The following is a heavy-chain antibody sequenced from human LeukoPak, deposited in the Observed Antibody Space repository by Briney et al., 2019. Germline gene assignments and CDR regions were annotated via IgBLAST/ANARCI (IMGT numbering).Heavy chain of an antibody. V-gene: IGHV1-2*02. CDR2: INPNSGGT. J-gene: IGHJ6*02. D-gene: IGHD3-22*01. CDR1: GYTFTDYF. CDR3: AREYYYDSSGYSVDYYYYGMDV. Sequence: ASVSDSCTTSGYTFTDYFVHWVRQAPGQGLEWMGWINPNSGGTEYAQKFLGRVTMTRDTSISTAYMELSRLRSDDTAVYFCAREYYYDSSGYSVDYYYYGMDVWGQGTTVTVSS.